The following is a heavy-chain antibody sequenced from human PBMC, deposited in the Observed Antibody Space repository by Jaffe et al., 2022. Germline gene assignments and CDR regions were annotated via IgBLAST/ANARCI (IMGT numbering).Heavy chain of an antibody. V-gene: IGHV3-48*03. Sequence: EVQLVESGGGLVQPGGSLRLSCAASGFTFSSYEMNWVRQAPGKGLEWVSYISSSGSTIYYADSVKGRFTISRDNAKNSLYLQMNSLRAEDTAVYYCARDGYLWFGELLLPSGFDYWGQGTLVTVSS. CDR3: ARDGYLWFGELLLPSGFDY. D-gene: IGHD3-10*01. J-gene: IGHJ4*02. CDR2: ISSSGSTI. CDR1: GFTFSSYE.